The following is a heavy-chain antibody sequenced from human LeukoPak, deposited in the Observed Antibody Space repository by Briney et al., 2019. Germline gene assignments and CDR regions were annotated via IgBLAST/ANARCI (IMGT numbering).Heavy chain of an antibody. CDR3: ASGKVTYGSGEFDY. Sequence: SGGSLRLSCAASGFTFSSYWMSWVRQAPGKGLEWVANIKQDGSEKYYVDSVKGRFTISRDNAKNSLYLQMNSLRAEDTAVYYCASGKVTYGSGEFDYWGQGTLVTVSS. CDR2: IKQDGSEK. V-gene: IGHV3-7*01. J-gene: IGHJ4*02. D-gene: IGHD3-10*01. CDR1: GFTFSSYW.